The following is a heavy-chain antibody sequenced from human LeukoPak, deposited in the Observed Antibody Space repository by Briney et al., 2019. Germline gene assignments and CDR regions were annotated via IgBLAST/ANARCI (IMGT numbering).Heavy chain of an antibody. J-gene: IGHJ6*03. CDR2: IYYSGST. Sequence: VKPSETLSLTCTVSGGSISSYYWSWIRQPPGKGLEWIGYIYYSGSTNYSPSLKSRVTISVDTSKNQFSLKLSSVTAADTAMYYCARDRVYYMDVWGKGTTVTISS. CDR3: ARDRVYYMDV. V-gene: IGHV4-59*01. CDR1: GGSISSYY.